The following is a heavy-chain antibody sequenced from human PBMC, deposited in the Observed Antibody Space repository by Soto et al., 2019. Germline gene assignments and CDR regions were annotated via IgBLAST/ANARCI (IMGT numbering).Heavy chain of an antibody. J-gene: IGHJ6*02. V-gene: IGHV3-30*18. D-gene: IGHD2-8*01. Sequence: QVQLVESGGGVVQPGRSLRLSCAASGFTFSSYGMHWVRQAPGKGLEWVAVISYDGSNKYYADSVKGRFTISRDNSKNTLYLQMNSLRAEDTAVYYCAKDLGVSWEYYGMDVWGQGTTVTVSS. CDR3: AKDLGVSWEYYGMDV. CDR2: ISYDGSNK. CDR1: GFTFSSYG.